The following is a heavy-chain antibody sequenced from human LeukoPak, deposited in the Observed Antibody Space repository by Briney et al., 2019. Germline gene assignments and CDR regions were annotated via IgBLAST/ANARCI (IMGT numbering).Heavy chain of an antibody. CDR3: AKSCGGGDCHLLDY. V-gene: IGHV3-23*01. CDR2: FGGSGGTI. J-gene: IGHJ4*02. Sequence: GGFLRLSCAASGFTFSTYSMSWVRQAPGKGLGWVSHFGGSGGTIYYADSVKGRFTISRDNSKNTLYLQMNSLRAEDTAVCYCAKSCGGGDCHLLDYWGQGTLVTVSS. D-gene: IGHD2-21*02. CDR1: GFTFSTYS.